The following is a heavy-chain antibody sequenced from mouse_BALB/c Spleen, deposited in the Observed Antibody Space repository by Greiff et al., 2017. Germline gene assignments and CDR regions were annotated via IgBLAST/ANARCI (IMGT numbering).Heavy chain of an antibody. J-gene: IGHJ4*01. CDR1: GYAFSSSW. V-gene: IGHV1-82*01. CDR3: ERSGDGDDEYAMDY. CDR2: IYPGDGDT. Sequence: VQLQQSGPELVKPGASVKISCKASGYAFSSSWMNWVKQRPGQGLEWIGRIYPGDGDTNYNGKFKGKATLTADKSSSTAYMQLSSLTSVDSAVYFCERSGDGDDEYAMDYWGQGTSVTVSS. D-gene: IGHD2-2*01.